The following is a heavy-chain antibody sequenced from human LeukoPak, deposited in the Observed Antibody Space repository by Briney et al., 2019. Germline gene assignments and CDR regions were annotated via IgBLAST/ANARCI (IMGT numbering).Heavy chain of an antibody. J-gene: IGHJ6*02. CDR2: IRSKAYGGTT. CDR3: TSIGDCSSTSCRSYYYYYYGMDV. CDR1: EFAFSRHA. Sequence: PGGSLRLSCVASEFAFSRHAMHWVRQAPGKGLEWVGFIRSKAYGGTTEYAASVEGRFTISRDDSKSIAYLQMNSLKTEDTAVYYCTSIGDCSSTSCRSYYYYYYGMDVWGQGTTVTVSS. V-gene: IGHV3-49*04. D-gene: IGHD2-2*01.